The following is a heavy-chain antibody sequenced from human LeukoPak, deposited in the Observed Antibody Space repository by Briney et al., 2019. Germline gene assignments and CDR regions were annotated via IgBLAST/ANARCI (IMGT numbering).Heavy chain of an antibody. CDR1: GGSISSSSYY. J-gene: IGHJ4*02. V-gene: IGHV4-39*07. CDR3: ARGPAPEEYSSSHDPWYFDY. Sequence: PSETLSLTCTVSGGSISSSSYYWGWIRQPPGKGLEWIGNIYYNGSTYYNPSLKSRVTISVDTSKNQFSLKLNSVTAADTAVYYCARGPAPEEYSSSHDPWYFDYWGQGTLVTVSS. CDR2: IYYNGST. D-gene: IGHD6-6*01.